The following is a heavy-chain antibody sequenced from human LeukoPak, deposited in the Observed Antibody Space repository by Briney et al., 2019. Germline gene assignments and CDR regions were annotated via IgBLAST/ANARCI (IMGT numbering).Heavy chain of an antibody. Sequence: SQTLSLTCAISGDTVSSNSAAWNWIRQSPSRGLESLGRTYYRSKWYNDYAVSVKSRITINPDTSKNQFSLQLNSVTPEDTAVYYCIREKGPNWGSWYFDLWGRGTLVTVSS. D-gene: IGHD7-27*01. J-gene: IGHJ2*01. CDR1: GDTVSSNSAA. V-gene: IGHV6-1*01. CDR3: IREKGPNWGSWYFDL. CDR2: TYYRSKWYN.